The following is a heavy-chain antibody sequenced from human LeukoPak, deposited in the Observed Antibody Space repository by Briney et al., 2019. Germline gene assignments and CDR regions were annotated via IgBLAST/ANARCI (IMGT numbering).Heavy chain of an antibody. V-gene: IGHV1-18*01. CDR1: GYTFTIYG. Sequence: ASVTVSFKASGYTFTIYGISGVRQAPGQGREGMGWISAYNGNTNYAEKLQGRVTITTDTSTSTAYMELRSLRSDDTAVYYCARANYGEYGFDYWGQGPLVTVSS. CDR3: ARANYGEYGFDY. J-gene: IGHJ4*02. D-gene: IGHD4-17*01. CDR2: ISAYNGNT.